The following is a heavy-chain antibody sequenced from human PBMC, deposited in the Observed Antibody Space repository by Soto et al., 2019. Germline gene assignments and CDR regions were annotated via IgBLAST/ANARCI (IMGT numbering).Heavy chain of an antibody. J-gene: IGHJ4*02. Sequence: GASVKVSCKASGGTFSSYAISWVRQAPGQGLEWMGGIIPIFGTANYAQKFQGRVTITADESTSTAYMELSSLRSEDTAVYYCARVQRGSIGGGLDYWGQGTLVTVSS. CDR2: IIPIFGTA. V-gene: IGHV1-69*13. CDR3: ARVQRGSIGGGLDY. CDR1: GGTFSSYA. D-gene: IGHD3-10*01.